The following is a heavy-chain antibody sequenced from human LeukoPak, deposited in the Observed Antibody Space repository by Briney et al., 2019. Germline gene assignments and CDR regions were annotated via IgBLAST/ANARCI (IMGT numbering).Heavy chain of an antibody. CDR1: GYSISSGYY. J-gene: IGHJ4*02. V-gene: IGHV4-38-2*02. D-gene: IGHD6-6*01. CDR2: IYHSGST. CDR3: ARDSSSSLDY. Sequence: PSETLSLTCTVSGYSISSGYYWGWIRQPPGKGLEWIGSIYHSGSTYYNPSHKSRVTISVDTSKNQFSLKLSSVTAADTAVYYCARDSSSSLDYWGQGTLVTVSS.